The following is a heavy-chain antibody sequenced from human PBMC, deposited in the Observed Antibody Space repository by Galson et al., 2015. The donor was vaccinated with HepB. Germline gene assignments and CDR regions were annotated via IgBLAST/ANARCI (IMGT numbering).Heavy chain of an antibody. CDR2: VSYDGSNQ. D-gene: IGHD6-19*01. CDR3: VKDRGYSSGWYPRFEYYYGMDV. CDR1: GFTFSSYG. V-gene: IGHV3-30*18. J-gene: IGHJ6*02. Sequence: CAASGFTFSSYGMHWVRQAPGKGLEWVAVVSYDGSNQYYADSVKGRFTVSRDNSKNTLYLQMNSLRAEDSALYYCVKDRGYSSGWYPRFEYYYGMDVWGQGTTVTVFS.